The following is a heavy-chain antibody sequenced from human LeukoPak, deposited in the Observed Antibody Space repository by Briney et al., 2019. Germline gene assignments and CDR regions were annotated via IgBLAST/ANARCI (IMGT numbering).Heavy chain of an antibody. V-gene: IGHV3-21*01. CDR2: ISSSSSYI. Sequence: AGGSLRLSCAASGFTFSSYSMNWVRQAPGKGLEWVSSISSSSSYIYYADSVKGRFTISRDNAKNSLYLQMNSLRAEDTAVYYCATALGDSSGYYSDLEFDYWGQGTLVTVSS. D-gene: IGHD3-22*01. CDR3: ATALGDSSGYYSDLEFDY. CDR1: GFTFSSYS. J-gene: IGHJ4*02.